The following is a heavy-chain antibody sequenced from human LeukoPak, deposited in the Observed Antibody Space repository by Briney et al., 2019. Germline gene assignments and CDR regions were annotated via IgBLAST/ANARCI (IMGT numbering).Heavy chain of an antibody. CDR3: AKSTPHGSGRPGLEY. CDR2: IYYSGST. D-gene: IGHD3-10*01. J-gene: IGHJ4*02. V-gene: IGHV4-30-4*01. CDR1: GGSFSGYY. Sequence: SETLSLTCAVYGGSFSGYYWSWIRQPPGKGLEWIGYIYYSGSTYYNPSLKSRVTISVDTSKNQFSLKLSSVTAADTAVYYCAKSTPHGSGRPGLEYWGQGTLVTVSS.